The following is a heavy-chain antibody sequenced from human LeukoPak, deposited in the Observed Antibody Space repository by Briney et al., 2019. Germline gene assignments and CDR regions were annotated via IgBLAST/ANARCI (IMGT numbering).Heavy chain of an antibody. V-gene: IGHV3-48*01. CDR2: ISSSSGTI. CDR1: GFTFSTSS. CDR3: AGLLVCSTTSCYGVDY. D-gene: IGHD2-2*01. J-gene: IGHJ4*02. Sequence: GGSLRLSCVASGFTFSTSSMNWVRQAPGKGLEWISYISSSSGTIYYADSVKGRFTISRDNARNSLYLQMSSLRAEDTAVYYCAGLLVCSTTSCYGVDYWGQGTLVTVSP.